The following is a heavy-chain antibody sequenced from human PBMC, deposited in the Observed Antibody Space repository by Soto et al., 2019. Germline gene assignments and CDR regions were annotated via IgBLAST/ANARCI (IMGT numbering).Heavy chain of an antibody. CDR2: IYQSGST. V-gene: IGHV4-30-2*01. Sequence: SETLSLTCAVSGGSINSGCFSWSWIRQPPGKGLEWIGYIYQSGSTYYNPSLKSRVTLSVDTSNNRFSLKMKSVTAADTAVYYCARTTYGGYFDRLGQGTQLTVSS. J-gene: IGHJ4*02. D-gene: IGHD4-17*01. CDR1: GGSINSGCFS. CDR3: ARTTYGGYFDR.